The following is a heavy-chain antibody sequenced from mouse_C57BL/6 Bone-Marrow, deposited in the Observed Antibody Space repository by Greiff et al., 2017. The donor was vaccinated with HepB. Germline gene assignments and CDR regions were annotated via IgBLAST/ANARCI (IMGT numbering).Heavy chain of an antibody. CDR2: IYPGDGDT. CDR3: ARPSLYFDY. Sequence: VQRVESGPELVKPGASVKISCKASGYAFSSSWMNWVKQRPGKGLEWIGRIYPGDGDTNYNGKFKGKATLTADKSSSTAYMQLSSLTSEDSAVYFCARPSLYFDYWGQGTTLTVSS. J-gene: IGHJ2*01. CDR1: GYAFSSSW. V-gene: IGHV1-82*01.